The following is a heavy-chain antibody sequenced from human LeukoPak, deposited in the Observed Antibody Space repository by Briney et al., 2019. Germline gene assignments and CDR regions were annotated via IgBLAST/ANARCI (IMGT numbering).Heavy chain of an antibody. V-gene: IGHV4-4*07. CDR1: GGSISSYY. CDR2: IYTSGST. J-gene: IGHJ5*02. CDR3: ARDYSRNIWPWGAGTRDLVKKKKSWFDP. D-gene: IGHD2/OR15-2a*01. Sequence: SETLSLTCTVSGGSISSYYWSWIRQPAGKGLEWIGRIYTSGSTNYNPSLKSRVTMSVDTSKNQFSLKLSSVTAADPAVYYCARDYSRNIWPWGAGTRDLVKKKKSWFDPWGQGTLVTVSS.